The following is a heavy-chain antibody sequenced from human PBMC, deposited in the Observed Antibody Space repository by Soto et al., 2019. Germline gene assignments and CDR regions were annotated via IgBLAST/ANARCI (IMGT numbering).Heavy chain of an antibody. CDR2: ISAYNGNT. CDR3: ARAYDILTIRHYYYYGMDV. J-gene: IGHJ6*02. V-gene: IGHV1-18*04. Sequence: ASVKVSCKASGYTFTSYGISWVRQAPGQGLEWMGWISAYNGNTNYAQKLQGRVTMTTDTSTSTTYMELRSLRSDDTAVYYCARAYDILTIRHYYYYGMDVWGQGTTVTVSS. CDR1: GYTFTSYG. D-gene: IGHD3-9*01.